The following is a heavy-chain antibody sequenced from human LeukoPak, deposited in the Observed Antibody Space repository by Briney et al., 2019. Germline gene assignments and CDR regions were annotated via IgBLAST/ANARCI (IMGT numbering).Heavy chain of an antibody. CDR2: ISSSSSYI. V-gene: IGHV3-21*01. J-gene: IGHJ6*03. Sequence: GGSLRLSCAASGFTFNRYGMNWVRQAPGKGLEWVSSISSSSSYIYYADSVKGRFTISRDNAKNSLYLQMNSLRAEDTAVYYCARDPNYDFWSGYFLHYYYMDVWGKGTTVTVSS. D-gene: IGHD3-3*01. CDR1: GFTFNRYG. CDR3: ARDPNYDFWSGYFLHYYYMDV.